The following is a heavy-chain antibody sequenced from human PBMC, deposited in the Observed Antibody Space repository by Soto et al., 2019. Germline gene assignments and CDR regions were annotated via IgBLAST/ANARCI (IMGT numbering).Heavy chain of an antibody. CDR3: ARDPYYDFWSGYLVIGMDV. CDR2: ISYDGSNK. CDR1: GFTFSSYA. J-gene: IGHJ6*02. V-gene: IGHV3-30-3*01. D-gene: IGHD3-3*01. Sequence: PGGSLRLSCAASGFTFSSYAMHWVRQAPGKGLEWVAVISYDGSNKYNADSVKGRFTISRDNSKNTLYLQMNSLRAEDTAVYYCARDPYYDFWSGYLVIGMDVWGQGTTVTVSS.